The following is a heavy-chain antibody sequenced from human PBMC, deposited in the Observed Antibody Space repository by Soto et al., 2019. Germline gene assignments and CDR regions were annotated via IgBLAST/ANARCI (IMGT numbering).Heavy chain of an antibody. Sequence: SETLSLTCTVSGGSISSYYWSWIRQPPGKGLEWIGYIYYSGSTNYNPSLKSRVTISVDTSKNQFSLKLSSVTAADTAVYYCARLGGVRGVSGYYFDYWGQGTLVTVSS. CDR3: ARLGGVRGVSGYYFDY. J-gene: IGHJ4*02. CDR2: IYYSGST. CDR1: GGSISSYY. V-gene: IGHV4-59*01. D-gene: IGHD3-10*01.